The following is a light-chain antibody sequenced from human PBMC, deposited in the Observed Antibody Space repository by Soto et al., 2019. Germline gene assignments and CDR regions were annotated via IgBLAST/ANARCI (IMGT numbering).Light chain of an antibody. Sequence: QSALTQPASVSGSPGQSITISCTGTSSDVGIHNFFSWHQQHPGKAPKFMIYGVSNRPSGVSNRFSGSKSGNTASLTISGLQAEDEADYYCSSYTSSTTWVFGGGTKLTVL. J-gene: IGLJ3*02. CDR3: SSYTSSTTWV. CDR1: SSDVGIHNF. CDR2: GVS. V-gene: IGLV2-14*01.